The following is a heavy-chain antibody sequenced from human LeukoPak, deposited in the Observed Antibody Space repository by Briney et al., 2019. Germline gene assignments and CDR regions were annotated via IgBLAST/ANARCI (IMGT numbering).Heavy chain of an antibody. CDR2: IYYSGST. D-gene: IGHD6-19*01. CDR1: GGSISSYY. V-gene: IGHV4-59*08. Sequence: SETLSLTCTVSGGSISSYYWSRIRQPPGKGLEWIGYIYYSGSTNYNPSLKSRVTISVDTSKNQFSLKLSSVTAADTAVYYCARHEVAGWFDPWGQGTLVTVSS. CDR3: ARHEVAGWFDP. J-gene: IGHJ5*02.